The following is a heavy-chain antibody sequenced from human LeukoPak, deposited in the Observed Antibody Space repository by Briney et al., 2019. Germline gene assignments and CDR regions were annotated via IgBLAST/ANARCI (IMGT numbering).Heavy chain of an antibody. Sequence: SETLSLTCTVSGGPISSSHYYWDWIRQPPGKGLEWNGNIYYSGSTYYNPSLKSRVTISVDTSKNQFSLKLSSVTAADTAVYYCARDGVLGIAARSWFDFWGQGTLVTVSS. CDR2: IYYSGST. CDR1: GGPISSSHYY. D-gene: IGHD6-6*01. J-gene: IGHJ4*02. CDR3: ARDGVLGIAARSWFDF. V-gene: IGHV4-39*07.